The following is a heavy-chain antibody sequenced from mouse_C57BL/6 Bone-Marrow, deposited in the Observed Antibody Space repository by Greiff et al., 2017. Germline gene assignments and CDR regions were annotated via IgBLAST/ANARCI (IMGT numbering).Heavy chain of an antibody. Sequence: EVQLQQSGPELVKPGASVKISCKASGYSFTGYYMNWVKQSPEKSLEWIGEINPSTGGTTYNQKFKAKATLTVDKSSSTAYMQLKSLTSEDSAVYYCARDLTTEYYAMDYWGQGTSVTVSS. CDR1: GYSFTGYY. CDR2: INPSTGGT. J-gene: IGHJ4*01. D-gene: IGHD1-1*01. V-gene: IGHV1-42*01. CDR3: ARDLTTEYYAMDY.